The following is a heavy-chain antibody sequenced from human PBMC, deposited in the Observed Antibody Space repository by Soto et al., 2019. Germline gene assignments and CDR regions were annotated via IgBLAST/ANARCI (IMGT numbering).Heavy chain of an antibody. J-gene: IGHJ5*02. D-gene: IGHD6-13*01. V-gene: IGHV4-31*03. CDR2: IYYSGST. CDR1: GGSISSGGYY. CDR3: ARDSQRAGIAAATGFDP. Sequence: QVQLQESGPGLVKPSQTLSLTCTVSGGSISSGGYYWSWIRQHPGKGLEWIGYIYYSGSTYYNPSLKSRVTLSVDTSKNQFSLKLSSVTAADTAVYYCARDSQRAGIAAATGFDPWGQGTLVTVSS.